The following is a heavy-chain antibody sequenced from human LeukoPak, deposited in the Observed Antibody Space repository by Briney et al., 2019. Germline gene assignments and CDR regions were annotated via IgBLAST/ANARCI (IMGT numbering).Heavy chain of an antibody. J-gene: IGHJ6*03. CDR3: ARAYSWSYYYYMDV. CDR2: IYYSGST. D-gene: IGHD2-21*01. CDR1: GGSISSYY. Sequence: SETLSLTCTVSGGSISSYYWSWIRQPPGKGLEWIGYIYYSGSTNYNPSLESRVTISVDTSKNQFSLKLSSVTAADTAVYYCARAYSWSYYYYMDVWGKGTTVTVSS. V-gene: IGHV4-59*01.